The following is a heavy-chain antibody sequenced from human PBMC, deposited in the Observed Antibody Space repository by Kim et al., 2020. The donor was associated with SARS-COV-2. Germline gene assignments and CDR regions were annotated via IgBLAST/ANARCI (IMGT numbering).Heavy chain of an antibody. J-gene: IGHJ3*02. CDR1: GGSISSYY. Sequence: SETLSLTCTVSGGSISSYYWSWIRQPSGKGLEWIAYIYYSGNTSYNPSLKSRVSISLDTSKNQFSLKLSSVTAADTAVYYCARSQSYDILTGYYPDAFDIWGQGTMVTVSS. CDR3: ARSQSYDILTGYYPDAFDI. D-gene: IGHD3-9*01. CDR2: IYYSGNT. V-gene: IGHV4-59*01.